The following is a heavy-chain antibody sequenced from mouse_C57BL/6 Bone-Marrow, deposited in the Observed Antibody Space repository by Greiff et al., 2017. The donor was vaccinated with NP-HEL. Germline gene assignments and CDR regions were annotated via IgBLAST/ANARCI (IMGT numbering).Heavy chain of an antibody. D-gene: IGHD2-1*01. CDR1: GFTFSSYG. CDR3: ARQGGNYFYYYAMDY. CDR2: ISSGGSYT. V-gene: IGHV5-6*01. J-gene: IGHJ4*01. Sequence: DVQLVESGGDLVKPGGSLKLSCAASGFTFSSYGMSWVRQTPDKRLEWVATISSGGSYTYYPDSVKGRFTISRDNAKNTLYLQMSSLKSEDTAMYYCARQGGNYFYYYAMDYWGQGTSVTVSS.